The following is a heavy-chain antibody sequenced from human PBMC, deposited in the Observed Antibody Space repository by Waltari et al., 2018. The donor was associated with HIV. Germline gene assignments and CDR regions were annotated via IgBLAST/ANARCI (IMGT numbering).Heavy chain of an antibody. D-gene: IGHD3-3*01. Sequence: QVQLVQSGAEVKKPGSSVKVSCKASGGTFSSYTISWVRQAPGQGLEWMGRIIPILGIANYAQKFQGRVTITADKSTSTAYMELSSLRSEDTAVYYCARGQRRYYDFWSGYPVGAFDIWGQGTMVTVSS. CDR3: ARGQRRYYDFWSGYPVGAFDI. CDR2: IIPILGIA. V-gene: IGHV1-69*02. J-gene: IGHJ3*02. CDR1: GGTFSSYT.